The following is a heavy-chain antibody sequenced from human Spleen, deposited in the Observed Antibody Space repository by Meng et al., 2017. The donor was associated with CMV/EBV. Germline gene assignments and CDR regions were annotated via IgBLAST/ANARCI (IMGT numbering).Heavy chain of an antibody. CDR1: GFTFSDYW. Sequence: GESLKISCAASGFTFSDYWMSWVRQAPGKGLEWVANIKQDSSEKYYVDSVKGRFTISRDNSKNMLYLQMDSLRVEDTSVYYCARESPFYYGALDFWGQGTVVTVSS. CDR3: ARESPFYYGALDF. CDR2: IKQDSSEK. V-gene: IGHV3-7*01. D-gene: IGHD3-10*01. J-gene: IGHJ3*01.